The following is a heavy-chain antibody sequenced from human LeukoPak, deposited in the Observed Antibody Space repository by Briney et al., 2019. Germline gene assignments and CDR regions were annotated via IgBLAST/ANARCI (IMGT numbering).Heavy chain of an antibody. V-gene: IGHV3-21*01. CDR2: ISSSSSYI. CDR1: GFTFSSYS. J-gene: IGHJ4*02. CDR3: ARETDPTDY. Sequence: GGSLRLSCAASGFTFSSYSMNWVRQAPGEGLEWVSSISSSSSYIYYADSVKGRFTISRDNAKNSLYLQMNSLRAEDTAVYYCARETDPTDYWGQGTLVTVSS.